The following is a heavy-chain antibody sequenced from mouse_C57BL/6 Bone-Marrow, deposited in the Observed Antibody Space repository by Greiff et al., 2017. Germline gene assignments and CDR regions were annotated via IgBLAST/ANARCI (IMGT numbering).Heavy chain of an antibody. D-gene: IGHD1-1*01. J-gene: IGHJ2*01. Sequence: QVQLQQSGAELVRPGTSVKVSCKASGYAFTNYLLEWVKQRPGQGLEWIGVLNPGSGGTNYNEKFKGKATLTADKSSSTAYMQLSSLPSEDSAVYFCARSHYYGSSRDYWGQGTTLTVSS. CDR1: GYAFTNYL. CDR2: LNPGSGGT. CDR3: ARSHYYGSSRDY. V-gene: IGHV1-54*01.